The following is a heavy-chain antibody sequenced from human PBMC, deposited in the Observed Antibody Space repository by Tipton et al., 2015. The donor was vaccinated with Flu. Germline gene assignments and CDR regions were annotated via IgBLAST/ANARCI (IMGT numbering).Heavy chain of an antibody. D-gene: IGHD2/OR15-2a*01. Sequence: QLVQSGGGVVQPGGSLRLSCATSGFTFSSYGLHWVRQAPGKGLEWVAFISYDGNDKNYADSVKGRFTISRDKTKNTLSLQMTSLRAEDTAVYYCARDKNEFYAFENWAQGTLVTVSS. CDR1: GFTFSSYG. V-gene: IGHV3-30*03. J-gene: IGHJ4*02. CDR2: ISYDGNDK. CDR3: ARDKNEFYAFEN.